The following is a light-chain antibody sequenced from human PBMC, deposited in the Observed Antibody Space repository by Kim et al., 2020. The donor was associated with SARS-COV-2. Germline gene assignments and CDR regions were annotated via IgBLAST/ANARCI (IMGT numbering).Light chain of an antibody. CDR3: QSYDSSLSGSVV. Sequence: VTISCTGNSSNTGAGYDVHWYQQLPGTAPKLLIYGNSNRPSGVPDRFSGSKSGTSASLAITGLQAEDEADYYCQSYDSSLSGSVVFGGGTQLTVL. V-gene: IGLV1-40*01. CDR1: SSNTGAGYD. J-gene: IGLJ2*01. CDR2: GNS.